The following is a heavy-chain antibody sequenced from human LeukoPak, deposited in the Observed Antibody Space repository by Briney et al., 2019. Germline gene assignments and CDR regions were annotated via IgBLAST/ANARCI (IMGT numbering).Heavy chain of an antibody. CDR3: ARRYCTNGVCYQAVDY. V-gene: IGHV1-18*04. J-gene: IGHJ4*02. CDR2: ISAYNGNT. D-gene: IGHD2-8*01. CDR1: GYTFTSYG. Sequence: ASVKVSCKASGYTFTSYGISWVRQAPGQGLEWMGWISAYNGNTNYAQKLQGRVTMTTDTSTSTAYMELRGLRSDDTAVYYCARRYCTNGVCYQAVDYWGQGTLVTVSS.